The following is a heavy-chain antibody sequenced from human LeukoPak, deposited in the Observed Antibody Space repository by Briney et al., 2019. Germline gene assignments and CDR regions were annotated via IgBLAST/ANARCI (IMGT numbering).Heavy chain of an antibody. CDR2: IKEDGSEN. CDR3: ARGSPFHGWLLDQ. J-gene: IGHJ4*02. D-gene: IGHD5-24*01. Sequence: PGGSLRLSCAASGFTFSSYSMNWVRQAPGKGLEWVANIKEDGSENHSMDSVKGRFTISRDNAKNSLYLQMNSLRVEDTALYYCARGSPFHGWLLDQWGQGTLVTVSS. V-gene: IGHV3-7*01. CDR1: GFTFSSYS.